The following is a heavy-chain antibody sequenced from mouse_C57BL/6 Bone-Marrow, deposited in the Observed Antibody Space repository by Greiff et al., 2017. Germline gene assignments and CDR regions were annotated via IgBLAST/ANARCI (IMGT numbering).Heavy chain of an antibody. V-gene: IGHV3-6*01. CDR3: AKENCYFDY. D-gene: IGHD4-1*01. J-gene: IGHJ2*01. CDR2: ISYDGSN. CDR1: GYSITSGYY. Sequence: EVKLEESGPGLVKPSQSLSLTCSVTGYSITSGYYWNWTRQSPGNKLEWMGFISYDGSNNYNPSLKNRISITLDTSKNQFFLKLNSVTTEDTATYYCAKENCYFDYWGQGTTLTVSS.